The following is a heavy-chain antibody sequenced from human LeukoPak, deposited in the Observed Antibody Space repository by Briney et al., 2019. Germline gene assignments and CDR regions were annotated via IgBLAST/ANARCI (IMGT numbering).Heavy chain of an antibody. CDR3: AKDRGYSSSWALFDY. CDR1: GFTFSSYA. Sequence: PGGSLRLSCAASGFTFSSYAMSWVRQAPGKGLEWVSAISGSGGSTYYADSVKGRFTISRDNSKNTLYLQMNSQRAEDTAVYYCAKDRGYSSSWALFDYWGQGTLVTVSS. D-gene: IGHD6-13*01. V-gene: IGHV3-23*01. J-gene: IGHJ4*02. CDR2: ISGSGGST.